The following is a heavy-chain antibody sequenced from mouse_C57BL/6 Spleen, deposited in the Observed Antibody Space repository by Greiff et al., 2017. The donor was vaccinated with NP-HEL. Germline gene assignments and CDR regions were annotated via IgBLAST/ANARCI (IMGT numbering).Heavy chain of an antibody. CDR3: ARTSGSRYWYFDV. J-gene: IGHJ1*03. CDR1: GFSLTSYA. CDR2: IWTGGGT. D-gene: IGHD1-1*01. V-gene: IGHV2-9-1*01. Sequence: VKLQESGPGLVAPSQSLSITCTVSGFSLTSYAISWVRQPPGKGLEWLGVIWTGGGTNYNSALKSRLRISKDNSKSQVCLKMNSLQTDDTARYYCARTSGSRYWYFDVWGTGTTVTVSS.